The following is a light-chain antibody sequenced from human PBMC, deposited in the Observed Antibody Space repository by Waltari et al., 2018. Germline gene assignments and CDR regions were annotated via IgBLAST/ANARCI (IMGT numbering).Light chain of an antibody. V-gene: IGKV3-15*01. CDR3: QQYNSWPPLT. CDR2: GAS. J-gene: IGKJ4*01. CDR1: QCVTSN. Sequence: EIVMTQSPATLSVSPGERATLSCRASQCVTSNLAWYQQKPGQAPRLLIYGASTRATDIPARFSGSGSGTEFTLTISSLQSEDFAVYFCQQYNSWPPLTFGGGTKVEIK.